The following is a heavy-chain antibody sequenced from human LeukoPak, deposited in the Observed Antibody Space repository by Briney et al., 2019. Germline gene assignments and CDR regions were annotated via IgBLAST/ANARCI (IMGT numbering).Heavy chain of an antibody. CDR1: GFTFSSYA. Sequence: PGGSLRLSCAASGFTFSSYAMSWVRQAPGKGLEWVSAISGSGGSTYYADSVKGRFTISRDNSKNTLYLQMNSLRAEDTAVYYCAKDVHRSSWYYYFDYWGQGTLVTVSS. D-gene: IGHD6-13*01. J-gene: IGHJ4*02. CDR3: AKDVHRSSWYYYFDY. CDR2: ISGSGGST. V-gene: IGHV3-23*01.